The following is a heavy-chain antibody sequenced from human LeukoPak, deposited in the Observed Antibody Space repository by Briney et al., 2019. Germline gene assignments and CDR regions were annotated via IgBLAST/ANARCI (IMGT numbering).Heavy chain of an antibody. CDR1: GGSISSSTYY. D-gene: IGHD5-12*01. V-gene: IGHV4-39*07. J-gene: IGHJ6*03. CDR2: IYYSGSA. CDR3: ARVSSVWIKDYYYYMDV. Sequence: SETLSLTCTVSGGSISSSTYYWGWIRQPPGKGLEWIGTIYYSGSAYYDPSLKSRVTISVDTSKNRFSLKVSSVTAADTAVYYCARVSSVWIKDYYYYMDVWGKGTTVTVSS.